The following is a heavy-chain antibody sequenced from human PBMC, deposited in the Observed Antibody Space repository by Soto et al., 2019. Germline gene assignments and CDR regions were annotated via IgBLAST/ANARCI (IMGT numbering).Heavy chain of an antibody. D-gene: IGHD6-13*01. CDR2: IIPLTETP. J-gene: IGHJ4*02. Sequence: QVQVVQSGAEVKKPGSSVKVSCKASGGTFSNSAISWVRQAPGHGLEWVGGIIPLTETPVYAQTVKGRLTITADEITSAAYMELSSLSSDDAAVDYCAIGTRNSWTCDLWGQGTLVTVSS. CDR1: GGTFSNSA. CDR3: AIGTRNSWTCDL. V-gene: IGHV1-69*01.